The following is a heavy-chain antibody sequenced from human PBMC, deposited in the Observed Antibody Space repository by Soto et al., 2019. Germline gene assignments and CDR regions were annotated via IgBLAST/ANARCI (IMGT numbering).Heavy chain of an antibody. CDR2: ISGSGGST. CDR3: AKAPDVLRYFDWLGGY. V-gene: IGHV3-23*01. J-gene: IGHJ4*02. D-gene: IGHD3-9*01. Sequence: EVQLLESGGGLVQPGGSLRLSCAASGFTFSSYAMSWVRQAPGKGLEWVSAISGSGGSTYYADSVKGRFTISRDNSKNTLYLQMNSLRAEDTAVYYCAKAPDVLRYFDWLGGYWGQGTLVTVSS. CDR1: GFTFSSYA.